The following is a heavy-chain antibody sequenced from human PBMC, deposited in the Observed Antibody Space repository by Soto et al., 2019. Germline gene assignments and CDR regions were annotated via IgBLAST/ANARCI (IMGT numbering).Heavy chain of an antibody. CDR1: GFTFSNHA. Sequence: GSLRLSCAASGFTFSNHAMHWVRQAPGKGLEWVALISYDGDNKYSADSVKGRFTISRDSSKNTLYLQMNSLRVEDTAMYYCAKDQLAGTIDYWGQGTLVTVSS. J-gene: IGHJ4*02. CDR2: ISYDGDNK. D-gene: IGHD6-19*01. CDR3: AKDQLAGTIDY. V-gene: IGHV3-30-3*01.